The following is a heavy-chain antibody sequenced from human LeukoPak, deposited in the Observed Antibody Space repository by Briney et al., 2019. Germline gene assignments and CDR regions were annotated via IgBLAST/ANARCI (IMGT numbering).Heavy chain of an antibody. J-gene: IGHJ4*02. Sequence: SETLSLTCTVSGGSISGYYWGWIRQPPGKGLECIGYIYYSGSTNYNPSLKSRVTISVDTSKNQFSLKLSSVTAADTAVYYCARVAYYYDSSGPFDYWGQGTLVSVSS. D-gene: IGHD3-22*01. CDR3: ARVAYYYDSSGPFDY. CDR1: GGSISGYY. V-gene: IGHV4-59*01. CDR2: IYYSGST.